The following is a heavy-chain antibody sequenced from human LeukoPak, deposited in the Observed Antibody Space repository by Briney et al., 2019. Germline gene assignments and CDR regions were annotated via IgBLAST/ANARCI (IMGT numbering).Heavy chain of an antibody. V-gene: IGHV4-59*01. CDR3: ARYAWLQFRSFDY. CDR1: GGSISSYY. Sequence: ASETLSLTCTVSGGSISSYYWSWIRQPPRKGLEWIGYIYYSESTNYNPSLKSRVTISVDTSKNQFSLKLSSVTAADTAVYYCARYAWLQFRSFDYWGQGTMVTVSS. D-gene: IGHD5-24*01. CDR2: IYYSEST. J-gene: IGHJ4*02.